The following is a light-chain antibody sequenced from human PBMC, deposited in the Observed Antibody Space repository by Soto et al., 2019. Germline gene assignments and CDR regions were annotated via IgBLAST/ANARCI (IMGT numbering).Light chain of an antibody. J-gene: IGKJ5*01. CDR3: QQRSNWPIT. CDR1: QSVSSY. CDR2: DAS. Sequence: EIVLTQSPATLSLSPGERATLSCRASQSVSSYLAWYQQKPGQAPRLLIYDASNRATGIPARFSGSGSGTAVSLTISSLEPEDFAVYYCQQRSNWPITFGQGTRLEIK. V-gene: IGKV3-11*01.